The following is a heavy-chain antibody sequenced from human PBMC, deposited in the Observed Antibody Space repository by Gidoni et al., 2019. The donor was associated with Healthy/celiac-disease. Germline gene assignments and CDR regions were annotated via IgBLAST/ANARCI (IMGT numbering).Heavy chain of an antibody. D-gene: IGHD2-15*01. CDR3: AKDHIVVTQYYFDY. CDR1: GFTFSSYG. Sequence: QVQLAESGGGVVQPGRALTLSCAASGFTFSSYGMHWVRQAPGKGLGWVAVISYDGSNKYYADSVKGRFTISRDNSKNTLYLQMNSLRAEDTAVYYCAKDHIVVTQYYFDYWGQGTLVTVSS. CDR2: ISYDGSNK. V-gene: IGHV3-30*18. J-gene: IGHJ4*02.